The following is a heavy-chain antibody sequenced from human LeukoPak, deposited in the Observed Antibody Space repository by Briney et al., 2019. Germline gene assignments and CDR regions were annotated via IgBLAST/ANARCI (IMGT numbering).Heavy chain of an antibody. D-gene: IGHD3-10*01. CDR2: IYYSGST. CDR1: GGSISSYY. J-gene: IGHJ4*02. CDR3: ARQRLLWFGELLPPSDY. Sequence: SETLSLTCTVSGGSISSYYWGWIRQPPGKGLEWIGSIYYSGSTYYNPSLKSRVTISVDTSKNQFSLKLSSVTAADTAVYYCARQRLLWFGELLPPSDYWGQGTPVTVSS. V-gene: IGHV4-39*01.